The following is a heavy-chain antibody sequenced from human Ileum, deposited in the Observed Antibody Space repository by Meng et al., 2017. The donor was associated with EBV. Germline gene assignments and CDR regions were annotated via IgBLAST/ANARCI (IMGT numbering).Heavy chain of an antibody. J-gene: IGHJ4*02. CDR2: VYYSGDT. CDR1: GGSISSSYF. D-gene: IGHD4/OR15-4a*01. V-gene: IGHV4-39*02. Sequence: QVQLQESGPGLVKPSETLALTCTVSGGSISSSYFWGWIRQPPGKGLEWIGSVYYSGDTYYNPSLKSRVTISIDPSKNHITLNLNSVTDADTAVYYYARRFAALGADFDYWGQGALVTVSS. CDR3: ARRFAALGADFDY.